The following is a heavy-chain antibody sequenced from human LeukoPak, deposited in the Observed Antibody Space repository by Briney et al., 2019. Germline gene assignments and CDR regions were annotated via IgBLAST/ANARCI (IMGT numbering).Heavy chain of an antibody. CDR3: ARTLRGTSGYYLDY. CDR1: AFTFSNYA. J-gene: IGHJ4*02. V-gene: IGHV3-23*01. D-gene: IGHD3-22*01. Sequence: GGSLRLSCATSAFTFSNYAMSWVRQTPGKGLEWVSTISGSVGSTYYGDSVKGRFTISRDNSKSTLFLQMNSLRAEDTAVYYCARTLRGTSGYYLDYWGQGTLVAVSS. CDR2: ISGSVGST.